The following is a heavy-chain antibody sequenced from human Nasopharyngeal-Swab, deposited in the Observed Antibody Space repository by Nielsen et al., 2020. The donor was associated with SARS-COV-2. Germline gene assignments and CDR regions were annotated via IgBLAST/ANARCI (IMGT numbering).Heavy chain of an antibody. CDR3: AREAVESSSWYYGMDV. J-gene: IGHJ6*02. CDR1: GFTVSSNY. D-gene: IGHD6-13*01. CDR2: IYSGGST. Sequence: GESLKISCAASGFTVSSNYTSWVRQAPGKGLEWVSVIYSGGSTYYADSVKGRFTISRDNSKNTLYLQMNSLRAEDTAVYYCAREAVESSSWYYGMDVWGQGTTVTVSS. V-gene: IGHV3-66*01.